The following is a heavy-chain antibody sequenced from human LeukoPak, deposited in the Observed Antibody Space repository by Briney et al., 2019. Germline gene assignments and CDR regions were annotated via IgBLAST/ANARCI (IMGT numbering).Heavy chain of an antibody. CDR3: ARAKYNWNWFDP. J-gene: IGHJ5*02. D-gene: IGHD1-20*01. CDR1: GFTFSSYG. CDR2: ISYDGNNK. V-gene: IGHV3-30*03. Sequence: GGSLRLSCAASGFTFSSYGMHWVRQAPGKGLEWVAVISYDGNNKYYADSVKGRFTISRDNAKNSLYLQMNSLRAEDTAVYYCARAKYNWNWFDPWGQGTLVTVSS.